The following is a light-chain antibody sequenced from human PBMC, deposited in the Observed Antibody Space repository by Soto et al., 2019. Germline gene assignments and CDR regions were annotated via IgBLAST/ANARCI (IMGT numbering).Light chain of an antibody. J-gene: IGLJ3*02. V-gene: IGLV2-8*01. CDR1: SSNVGRYNY. Sequence: QSALTQPPSASGSPGQSVSISCTGTSSNVGRYNYVSWYQHHPGKAPKLMIYEVTKRPSGVPDRFSGSKSGNTASLTVSGLQADDEAEYFCCSHADINNIWVFGGGAKLSVL. CDR3: CSHADINNIWV. CDR2: EVT.